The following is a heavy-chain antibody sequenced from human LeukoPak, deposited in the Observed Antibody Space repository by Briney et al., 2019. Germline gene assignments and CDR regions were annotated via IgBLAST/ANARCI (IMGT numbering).Heavy chain of an antibody. CDR1: GGSFSGYY. V-gene: IGHV4-34*01. CDR3: ARQAAGDDAFDI. CDR2: INHSGST. J-gene: IGHJ3*02. D-gene: IGHD6-13*01. Sequence: SETPSLTCAVYGGSFSGYYWSWIRQPPGKGLEWIGEINHSGSTNYNPSLKSRVTISVDTSKNQFSLKLSSVTAADTAVYYCARQAAGDDAFDIWGQGTMVTVSS.